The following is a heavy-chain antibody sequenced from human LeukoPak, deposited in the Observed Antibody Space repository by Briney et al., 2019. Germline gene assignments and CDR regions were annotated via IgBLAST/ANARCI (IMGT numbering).Heavy chain of an antibody. D-gene: IGHD6-19*01. V-gene: IGHV1-69*13. CDR1: GGTFSSYA. J-gene: IGHJ3*02. CDR2: IIPIFGAA. CDR3: ARIAVAGSAFDI. Sequence: SVKVSCRASGGTFSSYAISWVRQAPGQGLEWMGGIIPIFGAANYAQKFQGRVTITADESTSTAYMELSSLRSEDTAVYYCARIAVAGSAFDIWGQGTMVTVSS.